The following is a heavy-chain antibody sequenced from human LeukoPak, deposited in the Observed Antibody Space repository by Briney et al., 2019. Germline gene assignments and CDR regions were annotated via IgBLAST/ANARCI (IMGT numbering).Heavy chain of an antibody. Sequence: GGSLRLSCAASGFTFSDYYMTWIRQAPGKGLEWVSYISSSGSTIYYADSVKGRFTISRDNAKNSLYLQMNSLRAEDTAVYYCAADSSGYYFDYWGQGTLVTVSS. CDR3: AADSSGYYFDY. J-gene: IGHJ4*02. V-gene: IGHV3-11*04. D-gene: IGHD3-22*01. CDR2: ISSSGSTI. CDR1: GFTFSDYY.